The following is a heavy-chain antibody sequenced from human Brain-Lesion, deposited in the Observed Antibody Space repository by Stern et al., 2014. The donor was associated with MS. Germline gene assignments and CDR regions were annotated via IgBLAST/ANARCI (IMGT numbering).Heavy chain of an antibody. J-gene: IGHJ4*02. CDR3: ATLSPGAGGNYYRHFDY. Sequence: VQLVESGAEVKKPGASVKVSCKVSGYTLTELSMHWVRQAPRKGLEWMGGFDPEDGEPIDAQKFQGIVAMTEDTSTDTAYMELSSLRSEDTAVYYCATLSPGAGGNYYRHFDYWGQGTLVTVSS. V-gene: IGHV1-24*01. CDR2: FDPEDGEP. D-gene: IGHD1-26*01. CDR1: GYTLTELS.